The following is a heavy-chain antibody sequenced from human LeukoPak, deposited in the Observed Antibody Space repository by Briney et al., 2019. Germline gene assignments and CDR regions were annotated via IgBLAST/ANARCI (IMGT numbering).Heavy chain of an antibody. CDR2: INHSGST. CDR3: ARANPRKYCSGGSCSKVYYYYYGMDV. V-gene: IGHV4-34*01. D-gene: IGHD2-15*01. CDR1: GGSFSGYY. Sequence: SETLSLTCAVYGGSFSGYYWSWIRQPPGKGLEWIGEINHSGSTNYNPSLKSRVTISVDTSKNQLSLKLSSVTAADTAVYYCARANPRKYCSGGSCSKVYYYYYGMDVWGQGTTVTVSS. J-gene: IGHJ6*02.